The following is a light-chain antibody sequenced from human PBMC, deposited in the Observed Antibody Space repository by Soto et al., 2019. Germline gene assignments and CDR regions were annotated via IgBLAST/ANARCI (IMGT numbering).Light chain of an antibody. J-gene: IGLJ2*01. CDR1: NANIGSNT. V-gene: IGLV1-44*01. Sequence: QSALTQPPSASGTPGQRVTISCSGSNANIGSNTVNWYQQLPGTAPKLLIYSNNQRPSGVPDRFSGSKSGTSASLAISGLQSDDEADYYCAAWDDSLNGVVFGGGTKLTVL. CDR3: AAWDDSLNGVV. CDR2: SNN.